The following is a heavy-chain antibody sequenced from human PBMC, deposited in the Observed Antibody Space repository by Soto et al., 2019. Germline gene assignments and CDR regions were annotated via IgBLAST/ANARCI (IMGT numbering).Heavy chain of an antibody. V-gene: IGHV1-18*04. CDR3: ARLGWELQSGRRYSDY. Sequence: QVQLVQSGTEVKKPGASMKVSCKASGYTFSSNAITWVRQAPGQGLEWMGWISPYTGKTNYAQKLQGRVTMTTDPSTSTAYMELRALRSDDTAVYYCARLGWELQSGRRYSDYWGQGTLVTVSS. CDR1: GYTFSSNA. CDR2: ISPYTGKT. D-gene: IGHD1-26*01. J-gene: IGHJ4*02.